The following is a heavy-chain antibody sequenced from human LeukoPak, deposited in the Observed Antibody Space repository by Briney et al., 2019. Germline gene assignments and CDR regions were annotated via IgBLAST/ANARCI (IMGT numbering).Heavy chain of an antibody. J-gene: IGHJ4*02. V-gene: IGHV4-38-2*01. CDR2: VYHTGST. CDR1: GYSISSGYY. Sequence: SETLSLTCAVSGYSISSGYYWVWIRQPPGEGLEWIGSVYHTGSTYYNPSLKSRVTISVDTSTNHFSLKLTSVTAADTAVYYCARRGTYGDYVDYWGQGTLVTVSS. CDR3: ARRGTYGDYVDY. D-gene: IGHD4-17*01.